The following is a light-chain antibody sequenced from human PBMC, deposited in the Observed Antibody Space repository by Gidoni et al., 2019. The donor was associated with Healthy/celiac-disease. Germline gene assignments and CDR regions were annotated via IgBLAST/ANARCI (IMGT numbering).Light chain of an antibody. CDR1: QSVRSSY. V-gene: IGKV3-20*01. CDR2: GAS. Sequence: EIVLSKSPGTLTLSPGERATLSRRASQSVRSSYLAWYQQKPGQAPRLLIYGASSRATGIPDRFSGSGSGTDFTLTISSLEPEDFAVYYCQQCGSSPLTFGGGTKVEIK. J-gene: IGKJ4*01. CDR3: QQCGSSPLT.